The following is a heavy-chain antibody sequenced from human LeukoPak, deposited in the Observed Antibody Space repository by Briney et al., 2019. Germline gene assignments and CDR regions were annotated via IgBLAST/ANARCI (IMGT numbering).Heavy chain of an antibody. J-gene: IGHJ6*03. Sequence: KASETLSLTCTVSGGSIRSGGYYWSWIRQPAGKGLEWIGRIYTSGSTNYNPSLKSRVTISVDTSKNQFSLKLSSVTAADTAVYYCARSPPALPPPNYYYYYMNVWGKGTTVTVSS. CDR1: GGSIRSGGYY. D-gene: IGHD1-14*01. V-gene: IGHV4-61*02. CDR3: ARSPPALPPPNYYYYYMNV. CDR2: IYTSGST.